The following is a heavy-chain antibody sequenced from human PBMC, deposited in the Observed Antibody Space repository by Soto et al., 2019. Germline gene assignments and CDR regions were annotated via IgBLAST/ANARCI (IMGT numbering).Heavy chain of an antibody. CDR1: GSTFSSYA. D-gene: IGHD6-13*01. CDR3: ARGGYSSTWSNLLDRSGLDV. J-gene: IGHJ6*02. V-gene: IGHV1-69*06. CDR2: IVPLFRTT. Sequence: QVQLVQSGAEAKKPGSSVKVSCKTSGSTFSSYAISWVRQAPGQGLEWMGGIVPLFRTTNYAQKFQGRVTITADTSTYTVSMELSGLRSGDTAVYYCARGGYSSTWSNLLDRSGLDVWGQGTTVTVSS.